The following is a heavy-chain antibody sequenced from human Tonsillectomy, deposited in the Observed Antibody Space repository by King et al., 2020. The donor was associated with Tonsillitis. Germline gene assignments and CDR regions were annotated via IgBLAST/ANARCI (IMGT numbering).Heavy chain of an antibody. V-gene: IGHV3-23*04. CDR2: ITDSGSKT. CDR3: ARGSWGVGPYYGMDV. Sequence: VQLVESGGAWVQPGGSLRLSCAASGFAFSSYAMSWVRQAPGKGPEWVSAITDSGSKTYYADSVAGRLTISRDNSKNTLDLQMNSPRAEDTAIYYCARGSWGVGPYYGMDVWGRGTTVTVSS. CDR1: GFAFSSYA. J-gene: IGHJ6*02. D-gene: IGHD1-26*01.